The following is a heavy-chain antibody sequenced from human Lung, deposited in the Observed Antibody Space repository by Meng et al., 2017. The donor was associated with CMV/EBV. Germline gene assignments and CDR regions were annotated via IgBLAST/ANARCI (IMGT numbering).Heavy chain of an antibody. CDR3: ARDADSSSFSPESARGYYYFGMDV. J-gene: IGHJ6*02. CDR2: ISYDGSNK. Sequence: GESLKISCAASGFTFSNYGMHWVRQAPGKGLEWVAFISYDGSNKYYADSVKGRFTISRDNSKNTLYLQMNSLRAEDTAVYYCARDADSSSFSPESARGYYYFGMDVWGQGXTVTVS. V-gene: IGHV3-30*19. CDR1: GFTFSNYG. D-gene: IGHD6-13*01.